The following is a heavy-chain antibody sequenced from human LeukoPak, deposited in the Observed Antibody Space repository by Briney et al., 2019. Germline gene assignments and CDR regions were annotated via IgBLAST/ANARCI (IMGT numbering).Heavy chain of an antibody. D-gene: IGHD4-23*01. CDR1: GFTISSYA. V-gene: IGHV3-64D*06. J-gene: IGHJ4*02. Sequence: GGSLRLSCSVSGFTISSYAMHWVRQAPGKGLEYVSSISSDGGSTFYADSVKGRFTISRDNSRNTLSLQMSSLRAEDTAVYYCVKDRWVDYWGQGTLVTVSS. CDR2: ISSDGGST. CDR3: VKDRWVDY.